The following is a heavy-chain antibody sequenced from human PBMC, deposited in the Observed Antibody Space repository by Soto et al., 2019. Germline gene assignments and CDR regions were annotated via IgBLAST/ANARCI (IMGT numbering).Heavy chain of an antibody. CDR3: AIFRMVRGVIIPTRWYFDY. J-gene: IGHJ4*02. V-gene: IGHV4-34*01. D-gene: IGHD3-10*01. CDR2: INHSGST. Sequence: PSETLSLTCAVYGGSFSGYYWSWIRQPPGKGLEWIGEINHSGSTNYNPSLKSRVTISVDTSKNQFSLKLSSVTAADTAVYYCAIFRMVRGVIIPTRWYFDYWGRGTLVTVPS. CDR1: GGSFSGYY.